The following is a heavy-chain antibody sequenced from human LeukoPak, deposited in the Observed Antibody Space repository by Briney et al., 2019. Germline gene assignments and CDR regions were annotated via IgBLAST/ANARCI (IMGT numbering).Heavy chain of an antibody. J-gene: IGHJ4*02. CDR3: ASRSYMSGPD. Sequence: PSETLSLTCAVSGGSISRSDWWSCVRQPPGKGLEWIGESHHSGRTNYNPSLKSRITMSVDKSNNQFSLTLSSVTAADTAVYYCASRSYMSGPDGGQGTLVTVSS. D-gene: IGHD6-25*01. CDR2: SHHSGRT. V-gene: IGHV4-4*02. CDR1: GGSISRSDW.